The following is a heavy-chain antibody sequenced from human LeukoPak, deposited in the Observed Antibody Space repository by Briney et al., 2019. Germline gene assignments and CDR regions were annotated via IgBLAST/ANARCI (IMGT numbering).Heavy chain of an antibody. D-gene: IGHD3-10*02. Sequence: GGSLRLSCAASGFTFSSSWLHWVSQAPGRGLVWVSRINPDGTSTSYADSVKGRFTISRDNAKNTVYLQMNSLRAEDTAVYYCARMFSGPLDYWGQGNLVTVSS. J-gene: IGHJ4*02. CDR2: INPDGTST. CDR3: ARMFSGPLDY. CDR1: GFTFSSSW. V-gene: IGHV3-74*01.